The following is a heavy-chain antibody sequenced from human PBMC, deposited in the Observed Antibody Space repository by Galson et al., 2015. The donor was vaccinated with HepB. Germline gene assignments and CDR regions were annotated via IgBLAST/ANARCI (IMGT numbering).Heavy chain of an antibody. D-gene: IGHD3-10*01. Sequence: PALVKPTQTLTLTCTFSGFSLSTSGVGVGWIRQPPGKALEWLALIYWDDDKRYSPSLKSRLTITKDTSKNQVVLTMTNMDPVDTATYYCAHSRNSLSMVRGVNLPYTRWFDPWGQGTLVTVSS. J-gene: IGHJ5*02. CDR1: GFSLSTSGVG. CDR2: IYWDDDK. CDR3: AHSRNSLSMVRGVNLPYTRWFDP. V-gene: IGHV2-5*02.